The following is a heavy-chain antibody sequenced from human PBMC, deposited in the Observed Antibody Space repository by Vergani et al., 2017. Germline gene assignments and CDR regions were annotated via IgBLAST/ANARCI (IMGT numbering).Heavy chain of an antibody. CDR3: ANLAVLNWFDP. D-gene: IGHD2-15*01. J-gene: IGHJ5*02. CDR2: ISGSGGSQ. CDR1: GFTFSSYA. Sequence: EVQLLESGGGLVQPGGSLRLSCAASGFTFSSYAMSWVRQAPGTGLEGVSAISGSGGSQSYSDSLKCRFTISGDNSKNTLYLQMNSLIAEGTAVYYGANLAVLNWFDPWGQGTLVTVSS. V-gene: IGHV3-23*01.